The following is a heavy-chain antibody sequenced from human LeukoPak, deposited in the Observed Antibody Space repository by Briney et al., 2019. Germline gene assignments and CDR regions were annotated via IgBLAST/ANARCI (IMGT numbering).Heavy chain of an antibody. Sequence: GGSLRLSCAASGFTVSSNYMSWVRQAPGKGLEWVSSISSSSSYIYYADSVKGRFTISRDNAKNSLYLQMNSLRAEDTAVYYCARDVPYYYESSGYYSLGFDIWGQGTMVTVSS. CDR3: ARDVPYYYESSGYYSLGFDI. J-gene: IGHJ3*02. V-gene: IGHV3-21*01. D-gene: IGHD3-22*01. CDR2: ISSSSSYI. CDR1: GFTVSSNY.